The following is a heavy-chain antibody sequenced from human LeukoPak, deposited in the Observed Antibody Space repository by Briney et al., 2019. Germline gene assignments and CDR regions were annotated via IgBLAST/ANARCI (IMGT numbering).Heavy chain of an antibody. Sequence: PGGSLRLSCAASGFTFSTYGMHWVRQAPGKGLEWVAIISYDGSSKHYVDSVKGRLTISRDNSKNTLYLQMNSLRAEDTAVYYCAKDRSIAANNFDYWGQGILVTVSS. D-gene: IGHD6-6*01. V-gene: IGHV3-30*18. CDR1: GFTFSTYG. CDR2: ISYDGSSK. CDR3: AKDRSIAANNFDY. J-gene: IGHJ4*02.